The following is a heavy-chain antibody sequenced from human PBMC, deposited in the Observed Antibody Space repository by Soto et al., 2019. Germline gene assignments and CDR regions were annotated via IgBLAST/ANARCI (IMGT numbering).Heavy chain of an antibody. D-gene: IGHD1-26*01. V-gene: IGHV3-48*02. CDR3: ARDFGSYVKYYYYGMDV. CDR1: GFTFSSYS. J-gene: IGHJ6*02. CDR2: ISSSSSTI. Sequence: EVQLVESGGGLVQPGGSLRLSCAASGFTFSSYSMNWVRQAPGKGLEWVSYISSSSSTIYYADSVKGRFTISRDNAKNSLYLQMNSLRDEDTAVYYCARDFGSYVKYYYYGMDVWGQGTTVTVSS.